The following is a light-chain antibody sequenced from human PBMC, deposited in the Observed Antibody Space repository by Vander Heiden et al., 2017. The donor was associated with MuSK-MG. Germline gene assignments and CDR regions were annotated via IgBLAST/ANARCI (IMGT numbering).Light chain of an antibody. CDR2: DAS. CDR1: QGVSSY. J-gene: IGKJ4*01. Sequence: EIVLTQSPATLSSSTGDGVTISCRASQGVSSYLAWYQQKPGQAPRLLIYDASNWATGIPSRFSGSGSGTDFTLTISCLEPEDFAVYYCQQRCNWPLTFGGGTKVEIK. V-gene: IGKV3-11*01. CDR3: QQRCNWPLT.